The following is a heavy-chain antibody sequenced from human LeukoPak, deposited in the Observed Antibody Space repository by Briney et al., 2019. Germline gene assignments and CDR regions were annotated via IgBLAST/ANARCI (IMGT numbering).Heavy chain of an antibody. CDR3: ARDLEVLLWFGEFWIFDY. V-gene: IGHV3-7*01. CDR2: IKQDGSEK. D-gene: IGHD3-10*01. CDR1: GFTFSSYW. J-gene: IGHJ4*02. Sequence: TGGSLRLSCAASGFTFSSYWMSWVRQAPGKGLEWVANIKQDGSEKYYVDSVKGRFTISRDNAKNSLYLQMNSLRAEDTAVYYCARDLEVLLWFGEFWIFDYWGQGTLVIVSS.